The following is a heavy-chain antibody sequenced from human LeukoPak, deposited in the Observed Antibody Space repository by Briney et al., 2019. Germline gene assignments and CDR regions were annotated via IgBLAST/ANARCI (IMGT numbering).Heavy chain of an antibody. CDR3: ARHVYGEGMVV. V-gene: IGHV4-59*08. CDR1: GGSLNGYY. D-gene: IGHD4-17*01. J-gene: IGHJ6*04. Sequence: SETLSLTCTVSGGSLNGYYWGWIRQPPGKGLECVGYIHSSEGTAHNASLKSRLTISLDTSKNQFSLTLSSVTAADTAVYYCARHVYGEGMVVWGKGTTVTVSS. CDR2: IHSSEGT.